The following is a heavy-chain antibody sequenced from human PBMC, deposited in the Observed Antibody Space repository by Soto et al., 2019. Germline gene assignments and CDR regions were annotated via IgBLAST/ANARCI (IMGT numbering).Heavy chain of an antibody. CDR2: IRSKPNNYAT. Sequence: GGSLRLSCAASGFTFSGSAMHWVRQASGKGLEWVGRIRSKPNNYATAYAASVNGRFTISRDDSKNTAYLQMNSLKTEDTAVYYCTPYSQYLSYYFQYWGQGTLVTVSS. V-gene: IGHV3-73*01. CDR1: GFTFSGSA. D-gene: IGHD5-12*01. J-gene: IGHJ1*01. CDR3: TPYSQYLSYYFQY.